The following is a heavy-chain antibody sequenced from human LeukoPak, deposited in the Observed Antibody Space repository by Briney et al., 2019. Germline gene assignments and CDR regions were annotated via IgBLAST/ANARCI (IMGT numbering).Heavy chain of an antibody. Sequence: SGPTLVNPTQTLTLTCTFSGFSLSTSGVGVGWIRQPPGKALEWLALIYWNDDKRYSPSLKSRLTITKDTSKNQVVLTMTNMDPVDTATYYCAHSSTRYDFWSGYRLGPFDYWGQGTLVTVSS. CDR2: IYWNDDK. CDR3: AHSSTRYDFWSGYRLGPFDY. D-gene: IGHD3-3*01. CDR1: GFSLSTSGVG. V-gene: IGHV2-5*01. J-gene: IGHJ4*02.